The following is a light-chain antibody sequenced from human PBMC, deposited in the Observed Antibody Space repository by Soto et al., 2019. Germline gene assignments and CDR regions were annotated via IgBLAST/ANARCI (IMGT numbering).Light chain of an antibody. CDR1: ALPKQY. V-gene: IGLV3-25*03. CDR3: QSADSSGTYHV. Sequence: SCELTQPPSVSVSPGQTARITCSGDALPKQYAYWYQQKPGQAPVLVIYKDSERPSGIPERFSGSSSGTTVTLTISGVQAEDEADYYCQSADSSGTYHVFGTGTKLTVL. CDR2: KDS. J-gene: IGLJ1*01.